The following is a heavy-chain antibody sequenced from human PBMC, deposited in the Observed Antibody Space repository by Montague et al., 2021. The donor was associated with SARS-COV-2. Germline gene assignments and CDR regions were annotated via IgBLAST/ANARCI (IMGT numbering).Heavy chain of an antibody. CDR2: IYYSGST. CDR1: GGSISSYY. V-gene: IGHV4-59*13. J-gene: IGHJ4*02. Sequence: SETLSLTCTVSGGSISSYYWSWIRQPPGKGLEWIGYIYYSGSTNYNPSLKSRVTISVDTSKNQFPLKPSSVTAADTAVYYCARAYYDSSGYYGYFDYWGQGTLVTVSS. CDR3: ARAYYDSSGYYGYFDY. D-gene: IGHD3-22*01.